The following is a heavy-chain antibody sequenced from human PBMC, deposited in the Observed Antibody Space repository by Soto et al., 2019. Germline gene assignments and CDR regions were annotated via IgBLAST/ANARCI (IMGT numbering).Heavy chain of an antibody. J-gene: IGHJ6*02. CDR3: ARDRGYDAHDYYYNAMDV. CDR2: IRGFSPYT. Sequence: VGSLRLSCISSGFTFRTYTMNWVRQAPGKGLEWVSGIRGFSPYTFYAESVKGRFTISRDNAKNSLYLQMNSLRAEDTAVYYCARDRGYDAHDYYYNAMDVWGQGTTVTVSS. V-gene: IGHV3-21*01. CDR1: GFTFRTYT. D-gene: IGHD2-15*01.